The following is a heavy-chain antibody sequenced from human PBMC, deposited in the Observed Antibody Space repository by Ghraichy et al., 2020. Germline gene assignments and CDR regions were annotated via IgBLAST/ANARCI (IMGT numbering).Heavy chain of an antibody. CDR3: AKSNEWLLYALSEGNGMDV. D-gene: IGHD3-3*01. CDR2: ISYDGSNK. V-gene: IGHV3-30*18. Sequence: GESLNISCAASGFTFSSYGMHWVRQAPGKGLEWVAVISYDGSNKYYADSVKGRFTISRDNSKNTLYLQMNSLRAEDTAVYYCAKSNEWLLYALSEGNGMDVWGQGTTVTVSS. J-gene: IGHJ6*02. CDR1: GFTFSSYG.